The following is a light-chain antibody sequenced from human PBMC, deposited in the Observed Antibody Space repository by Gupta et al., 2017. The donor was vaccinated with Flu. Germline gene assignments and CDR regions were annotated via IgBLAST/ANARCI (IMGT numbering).Light chain of an antibody. J-gene: IGKJ3*01. Sequence: SLGERATINCKSSQSVLYSSNNKNYLAWYQQKPGQHPKLLIYWASTRESGVPDRFSGSGSGTDFTLTISSLQAEDVAVYYCQQYYSTPLTFGPGTKVDIK. V-gene: IGKV4-1*01. CDR3: QQYYSTPLT. CDR1: QSVLYSSNNKNY. CDR2: WAS.